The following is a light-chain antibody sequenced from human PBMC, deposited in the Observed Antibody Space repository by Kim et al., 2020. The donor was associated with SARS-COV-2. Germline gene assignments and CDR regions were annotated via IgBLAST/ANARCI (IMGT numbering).Light chain of an antibody. CDR1: QSVAHF. Sequence: LAPGGRATPSRRASQSVAHFLAWYQQKPGQAPRLLIYDASNRATGVPTRFSGSGSGTDFTLTISSLEAEDFAVYYCQQRSNWPFTFGGGTKVDIK. CDR2: DAS. CDR3: QQRSNWPFT. J-gene: IGKJ4*01. V-gene: IGKV3-11*01.